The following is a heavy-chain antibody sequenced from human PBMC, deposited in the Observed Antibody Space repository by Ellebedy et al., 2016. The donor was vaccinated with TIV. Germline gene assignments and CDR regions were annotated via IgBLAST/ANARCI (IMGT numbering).Heavy chain of an antibody. V-gene: IGHV1-2*02. D-gene: IGHD3-10*01. Sequence: AASVKVSCKASGYTFTGYSIHWVRQPPRHGLDCLGWFNPNSGGTNYAQNFQGRVTMTRDTSISTAYMELSRLRSDDTAEYYCARQAGVYFDYWGQGTLVTVSS. CDR1: GYTFTGYS. J-gene: IGHJ4*02. CDR3: ARQAGVYFDY. CDR2: FNPNSGGT.